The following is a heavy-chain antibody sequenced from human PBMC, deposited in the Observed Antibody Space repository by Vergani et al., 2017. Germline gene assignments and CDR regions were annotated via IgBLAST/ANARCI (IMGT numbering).Heavy chain of an antibody. CDR3: SRWVEATISGRLDY. V-gene: IGHV1-46*03. CDR2: INPSGPSI. Sequence: QVQLVQSGAEVKKPGASVKVSCKASGYTFTSNYMHWVRQAPGQGLEWMGIINPSGPSITYAQTFQERVTMTRETSTNTVYMELSSLRSDDPTVYYCSRWVEATISGRLDYWGQGTLVTVSS. J-gene: IGHJ4*02. CDR1: GYTFTSNY. D-gene: IGHD1-26*01.